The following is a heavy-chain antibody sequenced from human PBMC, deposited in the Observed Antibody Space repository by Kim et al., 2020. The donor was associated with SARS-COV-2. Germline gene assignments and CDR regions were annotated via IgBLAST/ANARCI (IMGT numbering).Heavy chain of an antibody. V-gene: IGHV1-3*01. CDR3: ARGWSATGIDP. CDR2: IDAGDGNT. D-gene: IGHD2-15*01. CDR1: GYTFSRYA. J-gene: IGHJ5*02. Sequence: ASVKVSCKASGYTFSRYAIHWMRQAPGQRLEWMGWIDAGDGNTKYSQRFQGRVTITRDTSASTTYMELSSLRSEDTGIYYCARGWSATGIDPWGQGTLVTVSS.